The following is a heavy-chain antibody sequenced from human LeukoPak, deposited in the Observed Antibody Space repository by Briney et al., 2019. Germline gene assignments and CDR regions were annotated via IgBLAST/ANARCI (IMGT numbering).Heavy chain of an antibody. CDR2: ISYDGSDK. CDR1: GFTFSNYG. CDR3: AKGVVAATNAAYYGMDV. V-gene: IGHV3-30*18. J-gene: IGHJ6*02. D-gene: IGHD2-15*01. Sequence: GGSLRLSCAASGFTFSNYGMHWVRQAPGKGLEWVAVISYDGSDKYYADSVKGRFTISRDNSKNTLYLQMNSLRPEDTAVYYCAKGVVAATNAAYYGMDVWGQGTTVTVSS.